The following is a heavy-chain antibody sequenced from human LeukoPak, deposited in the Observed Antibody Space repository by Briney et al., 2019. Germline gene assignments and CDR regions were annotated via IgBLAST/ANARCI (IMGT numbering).Heavy chain of an antibody. D-gene: IGHD3-22*01. CDR2: IKQDGSEK. V-gene: IGHV3-7*01. J-gene: IGHJ3*02. CDR1: GFTFSSYW. Sequence: GGSLGLSCAASGFTFSSYWMSWVRQAPGKGLEWVANIKQDGSEKYYVDSVKGRFTISRDNAKNSLYLQMNSLRAEDTAVYYCARATYDSSGPDAFDIWGQGTMVTVSS. CDR3: ARATYDSSGPDAFDI.